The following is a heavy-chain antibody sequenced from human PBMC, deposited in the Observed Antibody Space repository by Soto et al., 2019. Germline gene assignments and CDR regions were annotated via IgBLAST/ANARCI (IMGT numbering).Heavy chain of an antibody. CDR2: IIPILGIA. CDR3: ARDLSSGYDSLDY. CDR1: GGTFSSYT. Sequence: SVKVSCKASGGTFSSYTISWVRQAPGQGLEWMGRIIPILGIANYAQKFQGRVTITADKSTSTAYMELSSLRSEDTAVYYCARDLSSGYDSLDYWGQGTLVTVSS. V-gene: IGHV1-69*04. J-gene: IGHJ4*02. D-gene: IGHD5-12*01.